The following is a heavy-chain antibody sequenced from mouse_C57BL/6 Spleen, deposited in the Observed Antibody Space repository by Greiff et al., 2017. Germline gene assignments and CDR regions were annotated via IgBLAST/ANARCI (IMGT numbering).Heavy chain of an antibody. CDR2: IDPSDSET. D-gene: IGHD4-1*01. J-gene: IGHJ3*01. V-gene: IGHV1-52*01. Sequence: QVQLQQPGAELVRPGSSVKLSCKASGYTFTSYWMHWVKQRPIQGLEWIGNIDPSDSETHYNQKFKDKGTLTVDKSSSTAYMQLSSLTSEDSAVYYCAREGLGNWDEFAYWGQGTLVTVSA. CDR3: AREGLGNWDEFAY. CDR1: GYTFTSYW.